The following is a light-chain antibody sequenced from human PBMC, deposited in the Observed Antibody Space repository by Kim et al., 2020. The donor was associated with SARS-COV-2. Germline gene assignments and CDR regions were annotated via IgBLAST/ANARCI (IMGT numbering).Light chain of an antibody. CDR1: QSISSSY. J-gene: IGKJ4*01. Sequence: PGERATLSCRASQSISSSYLAWYQQKPGQAPRILIYGASNRATGIPDRFSGSGSGTDFTLTISRLEPEDFAVYSCQQYASSPLTFGGGTKVDIK. V-gene: IGKV3-20*01. CDR3: QQYASSPLT. CDR2: GAS.